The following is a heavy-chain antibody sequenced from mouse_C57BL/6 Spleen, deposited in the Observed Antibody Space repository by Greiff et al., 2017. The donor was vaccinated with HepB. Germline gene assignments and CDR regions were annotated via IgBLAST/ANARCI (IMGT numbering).Heavy chain of an antibody. Sequence: QVQLQQSGAELVKPGASVKLSCKASGYTFTSYWMHWVKQRPGRGLEWIGRIDPNSGGTKYNEKFKSKATLTVDKPSSTAYMQLSSLTSEDSAVYYCARPRGSSGYETWFAYWGQGTLVTVSA. V-gene: IGHV1-72*01. CDR3: ARPRGSSGYETWFAY. D-gene: IGHD3-2*02. J-gene: IGHJ3*01. CDR1: GYTFTSYW. CDR2: IDPNSGGT.